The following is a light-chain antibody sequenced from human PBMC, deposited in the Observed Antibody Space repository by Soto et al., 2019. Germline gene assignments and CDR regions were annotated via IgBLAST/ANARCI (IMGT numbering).Light chain of an antibody. CDR1: SGDIGGYNY. Sequence: HSALTQPASVSGSPGQSITISCTGTSGDIGGYNYVSWYQQHPGKAPKLLISEVSNRPSGVSHRFSGSKSGNTASLTISGIMTEDEADYYCSSYTTNSIPVVFGGGTKLTVL. J-gene: IGLJ2*01. V-gene: IGLV2-14*01. CDR3: SSYTTNSIPVV. CDR2: EVS.